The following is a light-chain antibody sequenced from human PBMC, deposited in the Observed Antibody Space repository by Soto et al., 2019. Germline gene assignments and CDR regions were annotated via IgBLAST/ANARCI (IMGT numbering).Light chain of an antibody. Sequence: DIQMTQSPSSLSASVGARVTITCRASQSISSYLNWYQQKPGKAPNPLIYAASSLQSGIPSRFSGSGSGTDFTLTISSLQPEDFASYYCQQSYSTMWTFGQGTKVDIK. CDR2: AAS. CDR3: QQSYSTMWT. J-gene: IGKJ1*01. V-gene: IGKV1-39*01. CDR1: QSISSY.